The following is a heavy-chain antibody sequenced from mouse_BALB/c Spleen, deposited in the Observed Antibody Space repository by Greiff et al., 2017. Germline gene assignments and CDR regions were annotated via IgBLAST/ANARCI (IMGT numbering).Heavy chain of an antibody. Sequence: EVQLQQSGAELVKPGASVKLSCTASGFNINDTYMHWVKQRPEQGLEWIGRIDPANGNTKYDPKFQGKATITSATSSNTAYLQLSSLTSEDTAVYDCALIYYGNRFAYWGQGTLVTVSA. V-gene: IGHV14-3*02. CDR1: GFNINDTY. D-gene: IGHD2-1*01. J-gene: IGHJ3*01. CDR3: ALIYYGNRFAY. CDR2: IDPANGNT.